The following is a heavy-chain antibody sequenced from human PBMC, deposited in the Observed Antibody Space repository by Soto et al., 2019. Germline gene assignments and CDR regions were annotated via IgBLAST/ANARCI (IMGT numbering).Heavy chain of an antibody. J-gene: IGHJ4*02. CDR2: ISGSGGST. D-gene: IGHD6-19*01. Sequence: GGSLRLSCAASGFTFSSYAMSWVRQAPGKGLEWVSAISGSGGSTYYADSVKGRFTISRDNSKNTLYLQMNSLRAEDTAVYYCAKDLIRQGWYGGSDYFDYWGQGTLVTVSS. CDR1: GFTFSSYA. V-gene: IGHV3-23*01. CDR3: AKDLIRQGWYGGSDYFDY.